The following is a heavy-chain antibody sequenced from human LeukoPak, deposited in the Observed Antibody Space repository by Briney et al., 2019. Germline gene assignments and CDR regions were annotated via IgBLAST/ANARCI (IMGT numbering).Heavy chain of an antibody. D-gene: IGHD3-22*01. CDR2: IYHSGST. CDR3: VSQYDRSGYYAFDH. J-gene: IGHJ4*02. Sequence: SETLSLTCAVSGHSISSGYYWGWIRQPPGKGPEWIGYIYHSGSTYYNPSLKSRVIISVDTSKSHFSLKLNSVTAADTAVYYCVSQYDRSGYYAFDHWGQGTLVTVTS. CDR1: GHSISSGYY. V-gene: IGHV4-38-2*01.